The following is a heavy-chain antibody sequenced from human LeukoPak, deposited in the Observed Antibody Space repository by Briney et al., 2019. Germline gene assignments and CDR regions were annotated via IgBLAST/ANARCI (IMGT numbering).Heavy chain of an antibody. Sequence: SETLSLTCTVSGGSISSGDYYWSWIRQPPGKGLEWIGYIYYSGSTYYNPSLKSRVTISVDTSKNQFSLRLSSVTAADTAVYYCARGNVDSNHYFDYWGQGTLVTVSS. CDR1: GGSISSGDYY. CDR3: ARGNVDSNHYFDY. J-gene: IGHJ4*02. V-gene: IGHV4-30-4*01. CDR2: IYYSGST. D-gene: IGHD3/OR15-3a*01.